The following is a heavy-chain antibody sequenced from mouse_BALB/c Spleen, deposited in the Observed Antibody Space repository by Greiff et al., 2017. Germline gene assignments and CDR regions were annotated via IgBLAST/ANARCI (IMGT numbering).Heavy chain of an antibody. V-gene: IGHV1S81*02. Sequence: VQGVESGAELVKPGASVKLSCKASGYTFTSYYMYWVKQRPGQGLEWIGEINPSNGGTNFNEKFKSKATLTVDKSSSTAYMQLSSLTSEDSAVYYCTKGVSAMDYWGQGTSVTVSS. D-gene: IGHD2-5*01. CDR1: GYTFTSYY. CDR2: INPSNGGT. J-gene: IGHJ4*01. CDR3: TKGVSAMDY.